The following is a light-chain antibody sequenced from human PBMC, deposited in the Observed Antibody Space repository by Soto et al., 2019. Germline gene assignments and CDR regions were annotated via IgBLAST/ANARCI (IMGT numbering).Light chain of an antibody. CDR2: EVS. Sequence: QSVLTQPASVSGSPGQSVTISCTGTSSDIGTYNYVSWYQQHPGKAPKLMIYEVSNRPAGVSNRFSGSNSGTTASLTSSGLQAEDEADYYCISYTTSSFGVFGVGTQLTVL. CDR1: SSDIGTYNY. J-gene: IGLJ3*02. V-gene: IGLV2-14*01. CDR3: ISYTTSSFGV.